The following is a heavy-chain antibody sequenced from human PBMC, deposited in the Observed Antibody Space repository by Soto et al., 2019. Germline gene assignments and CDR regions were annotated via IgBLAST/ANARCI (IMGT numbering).Heavy chain of an antibody. CDR3: ARLLTEDIVVVTANVRWGAFDI. V-gene: IGHV5-51*01. CDR1: GYSWTRYW. Sequence: ESVKISCKGAGYSWTRYWIGWVRQIPGKGVEWMGIIYPGDSDTRYSPSFQGQVTISADKSISTAYLQWSSLKASDTAMYYCARLLTEDIVVVTANVRWGAFDIWGQGTMVTVSS. D-gene: IGHD2-21*02. CDR2: IYPGDSDT. J-gene: IGHJ3*02.